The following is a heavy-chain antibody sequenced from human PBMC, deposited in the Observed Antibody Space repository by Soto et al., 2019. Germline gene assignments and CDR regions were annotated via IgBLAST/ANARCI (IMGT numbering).Heavy chain of an antibody. CDR3: ARAGYYYDSSGYLTDY. V-gene: IGHV4-34*01. J-gene: IGHJ4*02. CDR2: INHSGST. CDR1: GGSFSGYY. D-gene: IGHD3-22*01. Sequence: SETLSLTCAVYGGSFSGYYWSWIRQPPGKGLEWIGEINHSGSTNYNPSLKSRVTISVDTSKNQFSLKLSPVTAADTAVYYCARAGYYYDSSGYLTDYWGQGTLVTVSS.